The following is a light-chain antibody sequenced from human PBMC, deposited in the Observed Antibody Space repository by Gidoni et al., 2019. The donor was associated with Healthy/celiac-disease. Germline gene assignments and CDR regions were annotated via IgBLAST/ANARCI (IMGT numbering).Light chain of an antibody. CDR2: QDS. CDR3: QAWDSSTVV. J-gene: IGLJ2*01. CDR1: KLGDKY. Sequence: SYELPQTPPVSVSPGQTASITCSGDKLGDKYACWYQQKPGQSPVLVIYQDSKRPSGIPERFSGSNSGNTATLTISGTQAMDEADYYCQAWDSSTVVFGGGTKLTVL. V-gene: IGLV3-1*01.